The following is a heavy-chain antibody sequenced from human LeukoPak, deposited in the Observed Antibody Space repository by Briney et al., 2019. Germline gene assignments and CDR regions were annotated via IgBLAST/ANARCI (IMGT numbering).Heavy chain of an antibody. CDR1: GFTVSSNY. J-gene: IGHJ4*02. CDR3: ARGYCSSTSCPHFDY. CDR2: IYSGGST. V-gene: IGHV3-53*01. D-gene: IGHD2-2*01. Sequence: GGSLRLSCAASGFTVSSNYMSWVRQAPGKGLEWVSVIYSGGSTYYADSVKGRFTISRDNSKNTLYLQMNSLRAEDTDVYYCARGYCSSTSCPHFDYWGQGTLVTVSS.